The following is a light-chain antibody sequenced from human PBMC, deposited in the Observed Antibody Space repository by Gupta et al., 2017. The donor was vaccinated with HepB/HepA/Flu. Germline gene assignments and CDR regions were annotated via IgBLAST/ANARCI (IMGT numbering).Light chain of an antibody. CDR1: SLRSYY. J-gene: IGLJ2*01. V-gene: IGLV3-19*01. CDR2: GKN. Sequence: SSELTQDPAVSVALGQTVRITCQGDSLRSYYASWYQQKTGQAPVLVTYGKNNRPSGIPDRFSGSSAGNTASLTITGTQAEDEADYYCNCWDTSGNHVLFGGGTKLTVL. CDR3: NCWDTSGNHVL.